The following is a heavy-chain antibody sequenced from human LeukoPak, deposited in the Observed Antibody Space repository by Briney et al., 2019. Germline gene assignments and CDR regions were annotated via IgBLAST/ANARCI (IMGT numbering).Heavy chain of an antibody. D-gene: IGHD5-24*01. V-gene: IGHV4-59*01. J-gene: IGHJ4*02. CDR1: GGSISSYY. CDR2: IYYSGST. Sequence: RSSETLSLTCTVSGGSISSYYWSWIRQPPGKGLEWIGYIYYSGSTNYNPSLKSRVTISVDTSKNQFSLKLSSVTAADTAVYYCARVGDGYNPVDYWGQGTLVTVSS. CDR3: ARVGDGYNPVDY.